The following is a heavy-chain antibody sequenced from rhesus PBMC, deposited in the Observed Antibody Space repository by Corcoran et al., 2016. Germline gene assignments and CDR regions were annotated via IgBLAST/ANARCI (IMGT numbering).Heavy chain of an antibody. D-gene: IGHD4-35*01. CDR1: GYSISSGYY. J-gene: IGHJ4*01. CDR3: ARPTLADYGNWGVDY. Sequence: QVQLQESGPGLVKPSETLSLTCAVSGYSISSGYYWGWIRPPPGTGLEWIGHISSGGSNYLDPSLKSRVTLSVDTSKNQFSLKLSSVTAADTAVYYCARPTLADYGNWGVDYWGQGVLVTVSS. V-gene: IGHV4S14*01. CDR2: ISSGGSN.